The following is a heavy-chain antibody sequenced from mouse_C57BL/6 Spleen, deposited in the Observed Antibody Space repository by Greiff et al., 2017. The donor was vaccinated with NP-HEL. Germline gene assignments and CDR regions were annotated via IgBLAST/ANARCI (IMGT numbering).Heavy chain of an antibody. CDR2: IDPSDSET. CDR1: GYTFTSYW. D-gene: IGHD2-1*01. V-gene: IGHV1-52*01. Sequence: QVHVKQSGAELVRPGSSVKLSCKASGYTFTSYWMHWVKQRPIQGLEWIGNIDPSDSETHYNQKFKDKATLTVDKSSSTAYMQLSSLTSEDSAVYYCARGWGNYNYFDYWGQGTTLTVSS. CDR3: ARGWGNYNYFDY. J-gene: IGHJ2*01.